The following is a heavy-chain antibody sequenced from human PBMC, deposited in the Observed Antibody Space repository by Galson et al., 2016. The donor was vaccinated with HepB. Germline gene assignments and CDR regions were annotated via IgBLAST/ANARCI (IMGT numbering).Heavy chain of an antibody. D-gene: IGHD3-10*01. CDR2: INSAGSSDASSV. V-gene: IGHV3-74*01. CDR3: AKDLTTVYYGSGSYHNEPFDY. CDR1: GFTVSSYW. J-gene: IGHJ4*02. Sequence: SLRLSCAASGFTVSSYWMHWVRQAPGKGLVWVARINSAGSSDASSVSYADSVKGRFTISRDNAKNTLYLQMISLRAEDSALYYCAKDLTTVYYGSGSYHNEPFDYWGQGTLVAVSS.